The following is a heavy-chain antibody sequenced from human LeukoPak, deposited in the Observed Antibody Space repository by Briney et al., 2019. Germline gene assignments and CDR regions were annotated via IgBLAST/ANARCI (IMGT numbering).Heavy chain of an antibody. CDR1: GYSISSGYY. Sequence: SETLSLTCAVSGYSISSGYYWGWIRQPPGKGLEWSGSIYHSGSTYYNPSLKSRVTISVDTSKNQFSLKLSSVTAADTAVYYCARKYCSSTSCYDGEYYFDYWGQGTLVTVSS. V-gene: IGHV4-38-2*01. J-gene: IGHJ4*02. D-gene: IGHD2-2*01. CDR2: IYHSGST. CDR3: ARKYCSSTSCYDGEYYFDY.